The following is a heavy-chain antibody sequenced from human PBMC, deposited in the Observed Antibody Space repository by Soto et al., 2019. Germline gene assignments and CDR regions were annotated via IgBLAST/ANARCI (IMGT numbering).Heavy chain of an antibody. CDR2: INHSGST. Sequence: SETRALTFAVYGGSFSGYYWSWIREPRGKGLERFGEINHSGSTNYNPSLKSRVTISVDTSKNQFSLKLSSVTAADTAVYYCASRGRGYDFWSGYYNRDYYYYGMDVWGQGTTVT. CDR3: ASRGRGYDFWSGYYNRDYYYYGMDV. CDR1: GGSFSGYY. V-gene: IGHV4-34*01. D-gene: IGHD3-3*01. J-gene: IGHJ6*02.